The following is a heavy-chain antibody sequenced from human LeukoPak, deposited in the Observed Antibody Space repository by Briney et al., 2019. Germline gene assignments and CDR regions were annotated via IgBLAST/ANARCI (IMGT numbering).Heavy chain of an antibody. CDR3: AKAAAGYYYYYGMDV. D-gene: IGHD6-13*01. CDR1: GFTFSSYA. Sequence: PGGSLRLSCAASGFTFSSYAMSWVRQAPGKGLEWVSAIGGSGGSTYYADSVKGRFTISRDNSKNTLYLQMNSLRAEDTAVYYCAKAAAGYYYYYGMDVWGQGTTVTVSS. V-gene: IGHV3-23*01. J-gene: IGHJ6*02. CDR2: IGGSGGST.